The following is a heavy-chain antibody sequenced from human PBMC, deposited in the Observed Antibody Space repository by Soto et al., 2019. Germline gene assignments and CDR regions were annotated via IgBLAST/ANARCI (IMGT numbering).Heavy chain of an antibody. J-gene: IGHJ4*01. V-gene: IGHV1-46*03. CDR3: ARGPVTFSFDY. CDR1: GYTFTNYY. Sequence: ASVKVSCKASGYTFTNYYIHWVRQAPGQGLEWMGIINPSGGSTSYAQKFQGRVTMTRDTSTSTVYMDLSSLRSEDTAVYYCARGPVTFSFDYSGHGTLVTVSS. D-gene: IGHD3-16*01. CDR2: INPSGGST.